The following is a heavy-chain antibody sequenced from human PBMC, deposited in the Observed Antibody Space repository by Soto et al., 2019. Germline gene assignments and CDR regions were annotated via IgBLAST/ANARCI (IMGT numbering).Heavy chain of an antibody. CDR2: IYYTGSA. Sequence: QVQLQESGPGLVKPSQTLSLTCTVSGGSISSGDYYWSWIRQPPGKGLEWIGYIYYTGSAYYNPSLKSRVTXXVXTXXHQCSLKLSSVTAADTAVYYCARDHSSGYYGWFDPWGKGTLVTVSS. CDR3: ARDHSSGYYGWFDP. J-gene: IGHJ5*02. CDR1: GGSISSGDYY. V-gene: IGHV4-30-4*01. D-gene: IGHD3-22*01.